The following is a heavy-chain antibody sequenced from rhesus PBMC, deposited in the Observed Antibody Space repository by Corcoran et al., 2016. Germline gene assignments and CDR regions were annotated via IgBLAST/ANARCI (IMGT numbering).Heavy chain of an antibody. CDR2: VYDRGGST. Sequence: QLQLQESGPGLVKPSETLSVTCAVSGGSISSSYWSWIRQAPGKGLEWIGYVYDRGGSTDCSPSLRSRVTLSVATSRSQLSLKLSSVTAADTAVYYCAGEYSNYGFDYWGQGVLVTVSS. D-gene: IGHD4-23*01. CDR1: GGSISSSY. CDR3: AGEYSNYGFDY. J-gene: IGHJ4*01. V-gene: IGHV4-169*02.